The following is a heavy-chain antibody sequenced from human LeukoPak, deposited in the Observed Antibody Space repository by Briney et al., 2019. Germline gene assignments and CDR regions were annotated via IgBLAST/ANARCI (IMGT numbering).Heavy chain of an antibody. J-gene: IGHJ4*02. CDR2: ISGNSGSI. Sequence: GGSLRLSCAASGFTFDDYAMHWVRQAPGKGLEWVSGISGNSGSIVYADSVKGRFTISRDNAKNSLYLQMNSLRAEDTALYYCAKGLYSGSYLDYFDYWGQGTLVTVSS. CDR1: GFTFDDYA. CDR3: AKGLYSGSYLDYFDY. V-gene: IGHV3-9*01. D-gene: IGHD1-26*01.